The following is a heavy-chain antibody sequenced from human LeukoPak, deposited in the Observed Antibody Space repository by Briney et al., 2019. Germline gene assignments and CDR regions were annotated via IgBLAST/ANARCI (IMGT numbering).Heavy chain of an antibody. CDR3: AKTPTYHGCAAVAHSFDY. V-gene: IGHV3-23*01. CDR2: VTGSGSAT. D-gene: IGHD6-19*01. J-gene: IGHJ4*02. Sequence: PGRSLRLSCAASGFTFSSFAMSWVRQPPGKWLEWVSTVTGSGSATYYADSVKGRFTISRDNSKSTLYLQMNSLRAEDTAVYYCAKTPTYHGCAAVAHSFDYWGPGTLVTVSS. CDR1: GFTFSSFA.